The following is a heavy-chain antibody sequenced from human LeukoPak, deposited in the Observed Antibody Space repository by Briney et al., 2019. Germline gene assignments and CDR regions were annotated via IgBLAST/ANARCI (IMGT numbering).Heavy chain of an antibody. D-gene: IGHD3-22*01. J-gene: IGHJ4*02. CDR1: GFTFSSHW. CDR3: TTDENYYDSSGYRT. V-gene: IGHV3-15*01. CDR2: IKSKTDGGTT. Sequence: GGSLRLSCAASGFTFSSHWMTWVRQAPGKGLEWVGRIKSKTDGGTTDYAAPVKGRFTISRDDSKNTLYLQMNSLKTEDTAVYYRTTDENYYDSSGYRTGGQGTLVTVSS.